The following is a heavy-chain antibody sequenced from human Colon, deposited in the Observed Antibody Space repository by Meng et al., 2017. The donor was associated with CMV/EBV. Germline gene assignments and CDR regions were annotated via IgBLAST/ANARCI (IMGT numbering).Heavy chain of an antibody. D-gene: IGHD2-21*02. V-gene: IGHV3-23*01. CDR2: VSGSGGST. CDR3: TRDRPREYCIGTNCYSNDY. J-gene: IGHJ4*02. Sequence: GGSLRLSCATSGFTFRNYGMSWVRQAPGKGLEWVSSVSGSGGSTYHADAVKGRFTVSKDNAEEMMYLQMNSLRAEDTGLYYCTRDRPREYCIGTNCYSNDYWGQGTLVTVSS. CDR1: GFTFRNYG.